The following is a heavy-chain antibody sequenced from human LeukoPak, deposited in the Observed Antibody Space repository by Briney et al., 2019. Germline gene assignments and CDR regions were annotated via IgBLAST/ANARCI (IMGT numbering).Heavy chain of an antibody. CDR1: GGSISSISYY. CDR3: ARGSSSTDY. Sequence: ETLSLTCTVSGGSISSISYYWGWIRQPPGKGLEWIGSIYYSGSTYYNPSLKSRVTISVDTSKNQFSLKLSSVTAADTAVYYCARGSSSTDYWGQGTLVTVSS. CDR2: IYYSGST. D-gene: IGHD6-6*01. J-gene: IGHJ4*02. V-gene: IGHV4-39*01.